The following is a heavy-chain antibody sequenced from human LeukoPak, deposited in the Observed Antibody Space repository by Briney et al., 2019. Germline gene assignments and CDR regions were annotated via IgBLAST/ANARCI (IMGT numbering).Heavy chain of an antibody. V-gene: IGHV4-4*07. CDR3: ARGSSWYDY. J-gene: IGHJ4*02. Sequence: SETLSLTCTVSDGSISSDYWTWIRQPAGKGLEWIGRTYTSGSTNYNPSLKSRVTMSVDTSKNQLSLKPTSVTAADTAVYYCARGSSWYDYWGQGILVTVSS. CDR1: DGSISSDY. CDR2: TYTSGST. D-gene: IGHD6-13*01.